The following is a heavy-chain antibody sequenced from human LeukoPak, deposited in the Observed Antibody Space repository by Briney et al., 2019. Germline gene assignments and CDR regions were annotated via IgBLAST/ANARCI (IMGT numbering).Heavy chain of an antibody. CDR2: INPSGGST. V-gene: IGHV1-46*01. CDR3: ARDSGMVRGTVDY. CDR1: GYTFIGYY. Sequence: GASVKVSCKASGYTFIGYYMYWVRQAPGQGLEWMGIINPSGGSTSYAQKFQGRVTMTRDTSTSTVYMELSSLRSEDTAVYYCARDSGMVRGTVDYWGQGTLVTVSS. D-gene: IGHD3-10*01. J-gene: IGHJ4*02.